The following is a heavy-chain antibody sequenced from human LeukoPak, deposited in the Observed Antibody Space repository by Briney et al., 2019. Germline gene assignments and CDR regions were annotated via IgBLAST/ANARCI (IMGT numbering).Heavy chain of an antibody. Sequence: SQTLSLTCAVSGGSISSGGYSWSWIRQPPGKGLEWIGNIYHTGSTHYNPSLKSRVTISVDTSKNQFSLKLSSVTAADTAVYYCARYCSSTSCILRGFDYWGQGTLVTVSS. V-gene: IGHV4-30-2*01. D-gene: IGHD2-2*01. J-gene: IGHJ4*02. CDR2: IYHTGST. CDR1: GGSISSGGYS. CDR3: ARYCSSTSCILRGFDY.